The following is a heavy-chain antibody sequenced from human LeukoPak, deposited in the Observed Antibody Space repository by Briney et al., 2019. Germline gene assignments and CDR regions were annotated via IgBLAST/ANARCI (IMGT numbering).Heavy chain of an antibody. CDR3: ARDRFCSSTAGCYSEDWFDP. V-gene: IGHV3-20*03. CDR1: GFTFDDYD. Sequence: PGGSLRLSSAASGFTFDDYDMSWVRPLPGKGLEWVSGITWNGDKTGYADSVKGRFAISRDNTKNSLYLQMSSLRAEDTALYYCARDRFCSSTAGCYSEDWFDPWGPGTLVTVSS. J-gene: IGHJ5*02. D-gene: IGHD2-15*01. CDR2: ITWNGDKT.